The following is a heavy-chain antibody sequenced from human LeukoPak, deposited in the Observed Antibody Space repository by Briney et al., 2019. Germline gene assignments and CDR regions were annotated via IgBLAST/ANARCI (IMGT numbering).Heavy chain of an antibody. D-gene: IGHD3-10*01. CDR1: GGTFSSYA. CDR3: ARLNNLYYGSGSNYFDY. Sequence: SSVKVSCKASGGTFSSYAISWVRPAPGQGLEWMGGIIPIFGTANYAQKFQGRVTITADESTSTAYMEPSSLRSEDTAVYYCARLNNLYYGSGSNYFDYWGQGTLVTVSS. J-gene: IGHJ4*02. V-gene: IGHV1-69*01. CDR2: IIPIFGTA.